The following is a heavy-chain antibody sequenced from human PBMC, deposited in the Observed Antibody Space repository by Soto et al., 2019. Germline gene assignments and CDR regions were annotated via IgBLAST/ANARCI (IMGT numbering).Heavy chain of an antibody. Sequence: GGSLRLSCAASGFTFSSYGMHWVRQAPGKGLEWVAVISYDGSNKYYADSVKGRFTISRDNSKNTLYLQMNSLRAEDTAVYYCAKDLLRYCSSTSCYHHWFDPWGQGTLVTVSS. D-gene: IGHD2-2*01. J-gene: IGHJ5*02. CDR1: GFTFSSYG. CDR2: ISYDGSNK. V-gene: IGHV3-30*18. CDR3: AKDLLRYCSSTSCYHHWFDP.